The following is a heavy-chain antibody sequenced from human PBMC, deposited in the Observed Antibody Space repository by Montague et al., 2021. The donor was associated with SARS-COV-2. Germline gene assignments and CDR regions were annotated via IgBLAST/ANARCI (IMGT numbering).Heavy chain of an antibody. CDR1: GGSFSVQY. CDR2: INQSGST. D-gene: IGHD3-10*01. V-gene: IGHV4-34*01. J-gene: IGHJ6*02. CDR3: ARYRRRFAEIYDTYYDYGLNV. Sequence: SDTLSLTRAVYGGSFSVQYWTWIRQPPGKGLEWIGQINQSGSTKYNPSLKSRVTISIDTSKNQFSLKMTSMTAADTGVYYCARYRRRFAEIYDTYYDYGLNVWGQGTTVTVFS.